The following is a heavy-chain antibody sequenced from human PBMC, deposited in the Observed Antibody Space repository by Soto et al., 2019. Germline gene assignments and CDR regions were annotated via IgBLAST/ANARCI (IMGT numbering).Heavy chain of an antibody. J-gene: IGHJ4*02. CDR2: ISPTGGST. CDR3: VKLTDY. D-gene: IGHD3-9*01. CDR1: GFTFSSFY. Sequence: PGRSLRLSCSASGFTFSSFYVHWVRQAPGKGLEFVAGISPTGGSTYYADSVKGSSTITRNNSKNTQYLQMSSLSPEDMAVHYCVKLTDYWGQGTLVTVSS. V-gene: IGHV3-64D*06.